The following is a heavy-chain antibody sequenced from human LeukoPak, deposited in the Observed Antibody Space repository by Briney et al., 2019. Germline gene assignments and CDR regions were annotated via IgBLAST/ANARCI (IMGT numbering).Heavy chain of an antibody. J-gene: IGHJ3*02. D-gene: IGHD1-26*01. CDR2: IWYDGSNK. CDR3: AKSGSGSPYVAFDI. V-gene: IGHV3-33*06. Sequence: GGSLRLSCAASGFTFSSYGMHWVRQAPGKGLEWVAVIWYDGSNKYYADSVKGRFTISRDNSKNTLYLQMNSLRAEDTAVYYCAKSGSGSPYVAFDIWGQGTMVTVSS. CDR1: GFTFSSYG.